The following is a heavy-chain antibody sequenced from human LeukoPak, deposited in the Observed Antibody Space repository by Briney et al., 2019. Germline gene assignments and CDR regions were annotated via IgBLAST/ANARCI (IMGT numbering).Heavy chain of an antibody. CDR1: DGSISSYY. Sequence: SETLSLTCSISDGSISSYYWNWIRQSPGKGLEWIGHIHYSGSTHYNSALQSRVSISIDTSKSHFTLKLRSVTAADTAVYYCARWGHFETSGFFVVEYWGQGVLVTVSS. J-gene: IGHJ4*02. CDR2: IHYSGST. CDR3: ARWGHFETSGFFVVEY. V-gene: IGHV4-59*01. D-gene: IGHD5-12*01.